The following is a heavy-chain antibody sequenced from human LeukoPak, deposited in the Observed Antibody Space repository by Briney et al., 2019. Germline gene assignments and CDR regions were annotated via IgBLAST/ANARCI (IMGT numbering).Heavy chain of an antibody. Sequence: SETLSLTCSVSSGSFSSYFWSWIRQPPGKGLEWIGHFYYSGSTNYNPSLKSRVTISVDTSKNQFSLKLSSVTAADTAVYYCARRKTYYYDSSGYKAWFDPWGQGTLVTVSS. CDR3: ARRKTYYYDSSGYKAWFDP. CDR2: FYYSGST. V-gene: IGHV4-59*08. D-gene: IGHD3-22*01. CDR1: SGSFSSYF. J-gene: IGHJ5*02.